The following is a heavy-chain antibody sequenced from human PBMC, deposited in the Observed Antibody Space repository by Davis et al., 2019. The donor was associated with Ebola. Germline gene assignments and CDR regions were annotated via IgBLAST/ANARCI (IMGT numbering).Heavy chain of an antibody. J-gene: IGHJ4*02. Sequence: GESLKISCAASGFTFSSYGMHWVRQAPGKGLEWVANIKQDGSEKYYVDSVKGRFTISRDNAKNSLYLQMNSLRAEDTAVYYCVMFGYYFDYWGQGTLVTVSS. CDR3: VMFGYYFDY. V-gene: IGHV3-7*01. D-gene: IGHD3-10*02. CDR2: IKQDGSEK. CDR1: GFTFSSYG.